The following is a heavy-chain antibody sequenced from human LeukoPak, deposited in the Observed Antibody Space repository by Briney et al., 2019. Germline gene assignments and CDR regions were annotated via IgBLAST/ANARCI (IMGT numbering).Heavy chain of an antibody. CDR1: GYTFTSYY. D-gene: IGHD3-10*01. Sequence: SVKVSCKASGYTFTSYYMHWVRQAPGQGLEWMGRIIPIFGTANYAQKFQGRVTITTDESTSTAYMELSSLRSEDTALYYCARDRDYYGSGSYYNYYYYYMDVWGKGTTVTVSS. CDR3: ARDRDYYGSGSYYNYYYYYMDV. J-gene: IGHJ6*03. CDR2: IIPIFGTA. V-gene: IGHV1-69*05.